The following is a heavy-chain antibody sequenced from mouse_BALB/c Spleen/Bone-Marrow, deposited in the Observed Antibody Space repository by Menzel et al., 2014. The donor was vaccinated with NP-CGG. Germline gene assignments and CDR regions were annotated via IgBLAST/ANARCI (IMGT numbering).Heavy chain of an antibody. V-gene: IGHV1-18*01. J-gene: IGHJ3*01. D-gene: IGHD2-1*01. Sequence: VQLQQSGPELVKPGASMKISCKASGYSSTGYTMNWVKQSHGENLEWIGLINPYNGGTSYNLKFKGKATLTVDKSSSTAYMELLSLTSEDSAVYYCARDGNGFAYWGQGTLVTVSA. CDR1: GYSSTGYT. CDR3: ARDGNGFAY. CDR2: INPYNGGT.